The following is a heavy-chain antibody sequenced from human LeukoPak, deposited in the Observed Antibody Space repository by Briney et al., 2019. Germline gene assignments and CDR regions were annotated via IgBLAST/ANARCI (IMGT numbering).Heavy chain of an antibody. V-gene: IGHV3-48*04. J-gene: IGHJ5*02. CDR2: ISSSDNTR. CDR1: GFTFSTYW. CDR3: ARGALSAGWFDP. Sequence: GGSLRLSCAASGFTFSTYWMSWVRQAPGKGLEWVSYISSSDNTRYYADSVKGRFTISRDNTKNSLYLQVTSLRAEDTAVYYCARGALSAGWFDPWGQGTLVTVSS.